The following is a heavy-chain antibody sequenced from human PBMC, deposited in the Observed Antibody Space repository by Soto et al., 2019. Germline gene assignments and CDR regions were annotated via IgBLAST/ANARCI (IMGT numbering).Heavy chain of an antibody. Sequence: EVQLVESGGGLVKPGGSLRLSCAASGFTFSSYSMNWVRQAPGKGLEWVSSISSSSSYIYYADSVKGRFTISRDNAKNSLYLQMNSLRAEDTAVYYCARGGYDFWSGYSPNDYWGQGTLVTVSS. D-gene: IGHD3-3*01. J-gene: IGHJ4*02. V-gene: IGHV3-21*01. CDR1: GFTFSSYS. CDR3: ARGGYDFWSGYSPNDY. CDR2: ISSSSSYI.